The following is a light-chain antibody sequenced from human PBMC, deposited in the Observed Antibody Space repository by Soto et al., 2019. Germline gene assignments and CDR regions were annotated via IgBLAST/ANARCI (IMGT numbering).Light chain of an antibody. J-gene: IGKJ4*01. CDR2: KAS. Sequence: DIQMTQSPSTLSASVGDRVTITCRASQSVSGWLAWYQQRPGRVPNLLIYKASILQRGVPSRFSGSGFGTEFTLTISTLQPDDFATYYCQQYDTYPLTFGGGTKVDVK. CDR1: QSVSGW. CDR3: QQYDTYPLT. V-gene: IGKV1-5*03.